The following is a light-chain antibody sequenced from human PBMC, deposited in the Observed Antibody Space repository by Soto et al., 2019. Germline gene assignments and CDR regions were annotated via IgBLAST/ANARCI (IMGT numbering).Light chain of an antibody. CDR2: GAS. Sequence: EIVLTQSPGTLSLSPCERATLSCRASQSVSSSYLAWYQQKPGQAPRLLIYGASGRATGISDRFSGSGSGTDFTLTISRLEPEDFAVYYCQQYGSSPPWTFGQGTKVDIK. V-gene: IGKV3-20*01. J-gene: IGKJ1*01. CDR3: QQYGSSPPWT. CDR1: QSVSSSY.